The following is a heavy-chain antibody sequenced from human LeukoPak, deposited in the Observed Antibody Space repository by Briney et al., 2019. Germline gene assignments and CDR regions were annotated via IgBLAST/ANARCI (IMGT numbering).Heavy chain of an antibody. D-gene: IGHD3-3*01. J-gene: IGHJ5*02. CDR2: IYYSGST. CDR3: SSSDGYDFWSGYFAQFDP. V-gene: IGHV4-59*01. CDR1: GDSISSYY. Sequence: SETLSLTCTVSGDSISSYYWSWIRQPPAKGLEWIGYIYYSGSTNYNPSLKSRVTISVDTSKNQFSLKLSSVTAADTAVYYRSSSDGYDFWSGYFAQFDPWGQGTLATVSS.